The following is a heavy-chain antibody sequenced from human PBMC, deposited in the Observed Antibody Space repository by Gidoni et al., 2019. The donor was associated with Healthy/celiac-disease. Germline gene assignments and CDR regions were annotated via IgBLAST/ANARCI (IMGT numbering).Heavy chain of an antibody. D-gene: IGHD3-3*01. CDR2: IRSKAYGGTT. V-gene: IGHV3-49*04. Sequence: EVQLVESGGGLVQPGRSLRLSCPASGFTFGDYAMRWVRQAPGKGLEWVGFIRSKAYGGTTEYAASVKGRFTISRDDSKSIAYLQMNSLKTEDTAVYYCTRDVPSTIFGVGVVMDVWGQGTTVTVSS. CDR1: GFTFGDYA. J-gene: IGHJ6*02. CDR3: TRDVPSTIFGVGVVMDV.